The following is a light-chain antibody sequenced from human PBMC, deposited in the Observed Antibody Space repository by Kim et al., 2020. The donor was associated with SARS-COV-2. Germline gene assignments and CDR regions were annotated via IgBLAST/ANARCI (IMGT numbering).Light chain of an antibody. Sequence: EIVMTQSPATLSVSPGERATLSCRASQSVSSNLAWYQQKPGQAPRLLIYGASTRATGIPARFSGSGSGTEFTLTISSLQSEDFAVYYCQQYNNLYTFGQGTKLEI. CDR3: QQYNNLYT. J-gene: IGKJ2*01. CDR1: QSVSSN. V-gene: IGKV3-15*01. CDR2: GAS.